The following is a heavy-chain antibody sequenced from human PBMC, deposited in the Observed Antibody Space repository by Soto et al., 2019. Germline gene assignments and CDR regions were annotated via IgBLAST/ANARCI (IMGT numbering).Heavy chain of an antibody. CDR1: GGSISRSSYY. CDR2: IYYSGST. Sequence: PSETLSLTCTVSGGSISRSSYYWGWIRQPPGKGLEWIGSIYYSGSTYYNPSLKSRVTISVDTSKNQFSLKLSSVTAADTAVYYCVPSNWFDPWGQGTLVTVSS. J-gene: IGHJ5*02. CDR3: VPSNWFDP. V-gene: IGHV4-39*01.